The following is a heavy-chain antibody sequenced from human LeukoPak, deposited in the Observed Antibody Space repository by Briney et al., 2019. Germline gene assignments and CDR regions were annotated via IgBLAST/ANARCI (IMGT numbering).Heavy chain of an antibody. CDR1: GFTFRNHG. J-gene: IGHJ4*02. CDR3: ARLGYCSGGSCYTFDY. V-gene: IGHV3-30*19. D-gene: IGHD2-15*01. Sequence: GGSLRLSCAASGFTFRNHGMYWVRQAPGKGLEWVAVIWYDGSNKYYADSVKGRFTISRDNSKNTLYLQMNSLRAEDTAVYYCARLGYCSGGSCYTFDYWGQGTLVTVSS. CDR2: IWYDGSNK.